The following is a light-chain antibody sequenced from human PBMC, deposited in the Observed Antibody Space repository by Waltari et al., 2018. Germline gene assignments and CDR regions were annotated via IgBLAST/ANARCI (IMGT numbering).Light chain of an antibody. CDR1: SSDVGASNY. V-gene: IGLV2-8*01. CDR2: EVT. Sequence: QSALTQPPSASGSPGQSVTIPCTGTSSDVGASNYVSWYQQYPGKAPKLMLNEVTNRPSGVPDRFSASKSGHTASLTVSGLQAEDEADYYCSSYAGNNNCVFGTGTKVTVL. J-gene: IGLJ1*01. CDR3: SSYAGNNNCV.